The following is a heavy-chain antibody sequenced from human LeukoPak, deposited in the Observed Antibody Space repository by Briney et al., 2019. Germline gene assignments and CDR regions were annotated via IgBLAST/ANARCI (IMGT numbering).Heavy chain of an antibody. V-gene: IGHV3-23*01. Sequence: GGSLRLSCAASGFTFGSYGMSWVRQAPGKGLEWVSAISGSGGSTYYADSLKGRFTISRDNSKNTLYLQMNSLRVEDTAVYYCAIAAAGTNFDYWGQGTLVTVSS. D-gene: IGHD6-13*01. CDR1: GFTFGSYG. CDR3: AIAAAGTNFDY. CDR2: ISGSGGST. J-gene: IGHJ4*02.